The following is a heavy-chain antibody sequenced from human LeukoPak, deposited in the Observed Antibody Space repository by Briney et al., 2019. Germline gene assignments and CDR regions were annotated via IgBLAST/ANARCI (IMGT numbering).Heavy chain of an antibody. CDR2: MNPNSGNT. Sequence: GASVKVSGEASGYTFTSFDINWVRQASGQGLEWMGGMNPNSGNTDYAQKFQGRVTMTRNTSKSTAYMELSSLRSEDTAVYYCALLFRGRIAVAGNHWGQGTLVTVSS. CDR1: GYTFTSFD. V-gene: IGHV1-8*01. CDR3: ALLFRGRIAVAGNH. D-gene: IGHD6-19*01. J-gene: IGHJ5*02.